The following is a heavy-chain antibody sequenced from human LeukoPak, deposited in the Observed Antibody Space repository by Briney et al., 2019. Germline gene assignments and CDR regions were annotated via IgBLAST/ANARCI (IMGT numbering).Heavy chain of an antibody. J-gene: IGHJ5*02. V-gene: IGHV1-2*02. CDR2: INPNSGGT. Sequence: VKVSCKASGYTFTGYYMHWVRQAPGQGLEWMGWINPNSGGTNYAQKFQGRVTMTRDTSISTAYMELSRLRSDDTAVYYCAREDTAMVTVGASTGFDPWGQGTLVTVSS. D-gene: IGHD5-18*01. CDR3: AREDTAMVTVGASTGFDP. CDR1: GYTFTGYY.